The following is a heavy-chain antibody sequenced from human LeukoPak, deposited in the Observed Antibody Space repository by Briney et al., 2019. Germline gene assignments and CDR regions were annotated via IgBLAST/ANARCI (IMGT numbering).Heavy chain of an antibody. Sequence: PSETLSLTCTVSGGSVNSDSYYWSWVRQPAGKGLEWIGRIYTSGSTNYNPSLKSRVTISVDTSKNQFSLKLSSVTAADTAVYYCATSALIRGGFDYWGQGTLVTVSS. D-gene: IGHD3-10*01. V-gene: IGHV4-61*02. J-gene: IGHJ4*02. CDR2: IYTSGST. CDR1: GGSVNSDSYY. CDR3: ATSALIRGGFDY.